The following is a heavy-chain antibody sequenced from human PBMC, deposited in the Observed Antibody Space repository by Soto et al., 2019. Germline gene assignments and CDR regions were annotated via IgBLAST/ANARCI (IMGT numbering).Heavy chain of an antibody. V-gene: IGHV3-15*01. J-gene: IGHJ4*02. CDR1: GFTFINAW. Sequence: EVQLVECGGGLVKPGGSLRLSCAASGFTFINAWMNWVRQAPGKGLEWVGRIKSKTDGGTTDYAAPVKGRFTISRDDSKNTQYLQMNSLKTEDAAVYYCTTTVIYSGYDWVFDYWGQGTLVTVSS. CDR3: TTTVIYSGYDWVFDY. D-gene: IGHD5-12*01. CDR2: IKSKTDGGTT.